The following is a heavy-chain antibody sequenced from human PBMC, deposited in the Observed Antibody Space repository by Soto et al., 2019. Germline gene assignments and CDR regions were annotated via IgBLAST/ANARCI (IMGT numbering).Heavy chain of an antibody. CDR2: ISSSGSTI. CDR1: GFTFSDYC. CDR3: ARVGAYYDFWSGYDYYYDMDV. D-gene: IGHD3-3*01. J-gene: IGHJ6*03. V-gene: IGHV3-11*01. Sequence: PGGSLRLSCAASGFTFSDYCMSWIRQAPGKGLEWVSYISSSGSTIYYADSVKGRFTISRDNAKNSLYLQMNSLRAEDTAVYYCARVGAYYDFWSGYDYYYDMDVWGKGTTGTVSS.